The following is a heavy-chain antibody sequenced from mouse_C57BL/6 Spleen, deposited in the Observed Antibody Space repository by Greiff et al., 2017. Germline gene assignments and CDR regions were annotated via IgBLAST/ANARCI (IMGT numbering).Heavy chain of an antibody. Sequence: EVHLVESGGDLVKPGGSLKLSCAASGFTFSSYGMSWVRQTPDKRLEWVATISSGGSYTYYPDSVKGRFTISRDNAKNTLYLQMSSLKSEDTAMYYCARHEAEYAMDYWGQGTSVTVSS. CDR1: GFTFSSYG. CDR2: ISSGGSYT. CDR3: ARHEAEYAMDY. V-gene: IGHV5-6*01. D-gene: IGHD3-2*02. J-gene: IGHJ4*01.